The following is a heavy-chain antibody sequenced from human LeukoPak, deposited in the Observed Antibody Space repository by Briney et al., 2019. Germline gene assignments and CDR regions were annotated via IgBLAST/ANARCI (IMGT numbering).Heavy chain of an antibody. V-gene: IGHV3-30*18. D-gene: IGHD6-19*01. J-gene: IGHJ4*02. Sequence: GGSLRLSCAASGFTFSSYGMHWVRQAPGKGLEWVAVISYDGSNKYYADSVKGRFTISRDNSKNTLYLHMSSLRAEDTAVYYSMKGQWHHIGDYWGQGTLVTVSS. CDR2: ISYDGSNK. CDR1: GFTFSSYG. CDR3: MKGQWHHIGDY.